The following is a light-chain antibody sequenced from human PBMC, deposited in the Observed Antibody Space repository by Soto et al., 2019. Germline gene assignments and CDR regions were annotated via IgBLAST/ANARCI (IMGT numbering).Light chain of an antibody. J-gene: IGLJ1*01. CDR1: SSNIGTNP. CDR2: TNY. Sequence: QSVLTQPPSASGTPGQRVTISCSGSSSNIGTNPVNWYQQLPGTAPKLLIYTNYQRPSGVPDRFSGSKSGTSASLAISGLQSEDEADYYCAAWDDSLNGHVFGTATKVT. CDR3: AAWDDSLNGHV. V-gene: IGLV1-44*01.